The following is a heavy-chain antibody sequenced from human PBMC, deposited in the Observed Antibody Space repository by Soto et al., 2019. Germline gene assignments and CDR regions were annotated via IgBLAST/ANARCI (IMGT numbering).Heavy chain of an antibody. V-gene: IGHV1-8*01. CDR2: MNPNRGNT. CDR3: ARGRFCSGGSCYRRWLAP. J-gene: IGHJ5*02. D-gene: IGHD2-15*01. CDR1: GYTFTSYD. Sequence: QVQLVQAGAEVKKPGASVKVSCKASGYTFTSYDINWVRQATGQGLEGMGWMNPNRGNTGYAQKFQGRVTIPRSTSISTAYKELSRLRSADTAVYYCARGRFCSGGSCYRRWLAPCGQGTLVTVSS.